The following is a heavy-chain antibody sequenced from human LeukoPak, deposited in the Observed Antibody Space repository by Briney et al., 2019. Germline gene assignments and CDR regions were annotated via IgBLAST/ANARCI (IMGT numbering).Heavy chain of an antibody. CDR1: GFTFSSYS. J-gene: IGHJ4*02. V-gene: IGHV3-21*01. CDR3: ANPGMVRGALGYFDY. Sequence: GGSLRLSCAASGFTFSSYSMNWVRQAPGKGLEWVSSISSSSSYIYYADSVKGRFTISRDNSKNTLYLQMNSLRAEDTAVYYCANPGMVRGALGYFDYWGQGTLVTVSS. D-gene: IGHD3-10*01. CDR2: ISSSSSYI.